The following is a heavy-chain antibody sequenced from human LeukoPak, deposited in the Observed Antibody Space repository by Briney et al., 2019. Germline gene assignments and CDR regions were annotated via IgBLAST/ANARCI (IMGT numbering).Heavy chain of an antibody. J-gene: IGHJ4*02. V-gene: IGHV4-59*12. D-gene: IGHD6-19*01. CDR1: GGSFSGYY. CDR2: IYYSGST. CDR3: ASFSSSGRNFDY. Sequence: SETLSLTCAVYGGSFSGYYWSWIRQPPGKGLEWIGYIYYSGSTNYNPSLKSRVTISVDTSKNQFSLKLSSVTAADTAVYYCASFSSSGRNFDYWGQGTLVTVSS.